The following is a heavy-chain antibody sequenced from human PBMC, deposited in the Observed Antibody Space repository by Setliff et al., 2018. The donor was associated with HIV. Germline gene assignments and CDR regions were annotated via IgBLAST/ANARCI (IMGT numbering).Heavy chain of an antibody. CDR3: ARREYSSSSPPFDY. J-gene: IGHJ4*02. D-gene: IGHD6-6*01. V-gene: IGHV4-59*11. CDR2: ISYTGST. Sequence: SETLSLTCTVTGGSMNSHHWSWIRQPPGKGLEWIGYISYTGSTNYNPSLKDRVTMSLDTSKNQFSLKLSSVSAADTAVYYCARREYSSSSPPFDYWGQGTLVTVSS. CDR1: GGSMNSHH.